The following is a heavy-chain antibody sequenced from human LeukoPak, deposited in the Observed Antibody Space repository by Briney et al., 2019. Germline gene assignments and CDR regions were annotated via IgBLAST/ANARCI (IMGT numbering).Heavy chain of an antibody. CDR1: GFTFSSYA. V-gene: IGHV3-30-3*01. CDR2: ISYDGSNK. Sequence: GGSLRLSCAASGFTFSSYAMHWVRQAPGRGLEWVAVISYDGSNKYYADSVKGRLTISRDNSKNTLYLQMNSLRAEDTAVYYCARDSRSGGSSGYWGQGTLVTVSS. CDR3: ARDSRSGGSSGY. J-gene: IGHJ4*02. D-gene: IGHD2-15*01.